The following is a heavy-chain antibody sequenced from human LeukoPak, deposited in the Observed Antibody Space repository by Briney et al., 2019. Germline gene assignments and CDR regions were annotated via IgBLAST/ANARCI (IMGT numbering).Heavy chain of an antibody. CDR2: ISGRNYI. V-gene: IGHV3-11*06. J-gene: IGHJ4*02. D-gene: IGHD5/OR15-5a*01. Sequence: GGSLRLSCAASGFTFSDYYMSWIRQAPGKGLEWVSYISGRNYITYADSVKGRFTISRDNAKNSLFVQMNSLRAEDTAVYYCARDTVPVSLDYWGQGTLVTVSS. CDR1: GFTFSDYY. CDR3: ARDTVPVSLDY.